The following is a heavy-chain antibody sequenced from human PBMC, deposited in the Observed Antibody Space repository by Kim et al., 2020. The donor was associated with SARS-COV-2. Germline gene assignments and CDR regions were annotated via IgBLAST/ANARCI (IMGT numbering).Heavy chain of an antibody. Sequence: GGSLRLSCAASGFTFSSYGMHWVRQAPGKGLEWVAVISYDGSNKYYADSVKGRFTISRDNSKNTLYLQMNSLRAEDTAVYYCARDKTGTAKGGSDYWGQGTLVTVSS. J-gene: IGHJ4*02. D-gene: IGHD1-1*01. CDR3: ARDKTGTAKGGSDY. CDR2: ISYDGSNK. V-gene: IGHV3-30*03. CDR1: GFTFSSYG.